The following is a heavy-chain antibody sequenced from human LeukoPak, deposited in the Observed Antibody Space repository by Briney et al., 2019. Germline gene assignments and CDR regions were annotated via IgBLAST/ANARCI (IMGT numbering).Heavy chain of an antibody. V-gene: IGHV4-34*01. CDR2: INHRGGT. D-gene: IGHD3-22*01. J-gene: IGHJ4*02. Sequence: SETLSLTCTVSGGSISSYYCSWIRQPPGKGLEWIGEINHRGGTNYNPSLKSRATISVDTSNNQFSLKLSSVTAAETVVYYCARGDSSGYLYYFDYWRRGSLVTVSS. CDR1: GGSISSYY. CDR3: ARGDSSGYLYYFDY.